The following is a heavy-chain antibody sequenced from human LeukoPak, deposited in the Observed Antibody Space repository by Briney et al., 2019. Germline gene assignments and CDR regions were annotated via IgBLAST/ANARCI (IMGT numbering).Heavy chain of an antibody. CDR2: IFYSGST. D-gene: IGHD1-26*01. V-gene: IGHV4-39*01. Sequence: SETLSLTCTVSVASVSSSSYYWEWIRQPPGKGLEWVGSIFYSGSTNYNPSLKSRVTMSVDTSKNQFSLRLSSVTATGTAVYYCATRRSGSHPYYWGQGTLVTVSS. CDR3: ATRRSGSHPYY. CDR1: VASVSSSSYY. J-gene: IGHJ4*02.